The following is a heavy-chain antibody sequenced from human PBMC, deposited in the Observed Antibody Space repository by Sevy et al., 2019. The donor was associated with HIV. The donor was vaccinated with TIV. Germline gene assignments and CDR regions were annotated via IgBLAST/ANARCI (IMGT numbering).Heavy chain of an antibody. V-gene: IGHV1-18*01. Sequence: ASVKVSCKASGYTFTRYGIAWVRQAPGQGLEWMGWISGNSGDTNYAQTLQGRVTMTTETSTSTAYMEWKSLRSDDTAVYYCARDRNNYDSSGYPKGMDVWGQGTTVTVSS. J-gene: IGHJ6*02. CDR2: ISGNSGDT. D-gene: IGHD3-22*01. CDR1: GYTFTRYG. CDR3: ARDRNNYDSSGYPKGMDV.